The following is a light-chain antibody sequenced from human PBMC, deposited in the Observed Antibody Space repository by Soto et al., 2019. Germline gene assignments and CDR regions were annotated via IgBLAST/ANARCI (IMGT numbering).Light chain of an antibody. V-gene: IGLV2-14*01. CDR3: SSYTSSRAYV. Sequence: QSVLTQPASVSGSPGQSITISCTGTSGDVGGYNYVSWYQQQSGKAPKLMIHEVSNRPSGVSNRFSGSKSGNTASLTISGVQAEDVADYYCSSYTSSRAYVFGIGTKVTVL. CDR1: SGDVGGYNY. J-gene: IGLJ1*01. CDR2: EVS.